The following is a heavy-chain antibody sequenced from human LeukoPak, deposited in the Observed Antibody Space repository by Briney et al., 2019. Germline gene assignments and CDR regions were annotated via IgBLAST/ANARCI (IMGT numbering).Heavy chain of an antibody. CDR2: MSPNSGDT. CDR3: VRTPPNWGFDY. V-gene: IGHV1-8*01. J-gene: IGHJ4*01. CDR1: GYTFTTHD. D-gene: IGHD7-27*01. Sequence: ASVKVSCKASGYTFTTHDINWVRQATGQGLEWLGWMSPNSGDTGYAQKFQGRVTMTSDSSISTAYMELSSLRSEDTAIYYCVRTPPNWGFDYWGQETWSPSPQ.